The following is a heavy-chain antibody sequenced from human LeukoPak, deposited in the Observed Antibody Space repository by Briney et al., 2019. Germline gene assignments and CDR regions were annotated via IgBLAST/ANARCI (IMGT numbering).Heavy chain of an antibody. J-gene: IGHJ6*02. CDR1: GGTFSSYA. CDR3: AREGAARNYYGMDV. D-gene: IGHD6-6*01. V-gene: IGHV1-69*01. Sequence: GSSVKVSCKASGGTFSSYAISWVRQAPGQGLEWMGGIIPIFGTANYAQEFQGRVTITADESTSTAYMELSSLRSEDTAVYYCAREGAARNYYGMDVWGQGTTVTVSS. CDR2: IIPIFGTA.